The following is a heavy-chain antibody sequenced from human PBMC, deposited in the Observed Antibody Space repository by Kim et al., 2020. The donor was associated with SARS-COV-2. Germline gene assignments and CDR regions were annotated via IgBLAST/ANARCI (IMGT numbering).Heavy chain of an antibody. Sequence: ASVKVSCKASGYTFPAYFLHWFRQAPGQGLEWMGWIDPKRGATRFAQTFQDRVTMTRDTSINTVYMELRRLKSDDSDDTAMYYCARGPSTGAVDVWGQGTMVTVSS. CDR1: GYTFPAYF. CDR2: IDPKRGAT. V-gene: IGHV1-2*02. CDR3: ARGPSTGAVDV. J-gene: IGHJ3*01.